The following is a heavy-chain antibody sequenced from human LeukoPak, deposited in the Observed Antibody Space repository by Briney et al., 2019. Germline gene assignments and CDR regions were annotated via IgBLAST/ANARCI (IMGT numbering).Heavy chain of an antibody. Sequence: EASVKVSCKASGYTFTGYYMHWVRQAPGQGLEWMGWINPNSGGTNYAQKLQGRVTMTTDTSTSTAYIELRSLRSDDTAVYYCAREFKPGYLYSSSHYFDYWGQGTLVTVSS. D-gene: IGHD6-6*01. CDR1: GYTFTGYY. V-gene: IGHV1-2*02. CDR2: INPNSGGT. CDR3: AREFKPGYLYSSSHYFDY. J-gene: IGHJ4*02.